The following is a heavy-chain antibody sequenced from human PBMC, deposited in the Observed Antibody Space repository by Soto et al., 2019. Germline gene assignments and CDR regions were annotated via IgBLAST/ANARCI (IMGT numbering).Heavy chain of an antibody. V-gene: IGHV1-69*13. CDR3: ARDRVGAIQDDDEYYYYGMDV. J-gene: IGHJ6*02. D-gene: IGHD1-26*01. CDR1: GGTFSSYA. CDR2: IIPIFGTA. Sequence: SVKVSCKASGGTFSSYAISWVRQAPGQGLEWMGGIIPIFGTANYAQKFQGRVTITADESTSTAYMELSSLRSEDTAVYYCARDRVGAIQDDDEYYYYGMDVWGQGTTVTVSS.